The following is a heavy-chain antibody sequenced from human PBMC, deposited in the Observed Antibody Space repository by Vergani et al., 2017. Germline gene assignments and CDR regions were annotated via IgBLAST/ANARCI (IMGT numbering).Heavy chain of an antibody. V-gene: IGHV3-33*01. CDR1: GFTFSSYG. CDR3: ARDEKYYGSGSQSMDV. D-gene: IGHD3-10*01. CDR2: IWYDGSNK. Sequence: QVQLVESGGGVVQPGRSLRLSCAASGFTFSSYGMHWVRQAPGKGLEWVAVIWYDGSNKYYADSVKGRFTISRDNSKNTLYLQMNSLRAEDTAVYYCARDEKYYGSGSQSMDVWGQGTTVTVSS. J-gene: IGHJ6*02.